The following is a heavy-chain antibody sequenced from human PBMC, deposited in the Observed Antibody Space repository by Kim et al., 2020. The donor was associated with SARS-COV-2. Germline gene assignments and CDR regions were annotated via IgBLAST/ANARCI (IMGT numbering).Heavy chain of an antibody. D-gene: IGHD6-6*01. CDR1: GYTFTSYD. J-gene: IGHJ3*02. V-gene: IGHV1-8*01. CDR3: ARISIAAHDAFDI. Sequence: ASVKVSCKASGYTFTSYDINWVRQATGQGLEWMGWMNPNSGNTGYAQKFQGRVTMTRNTSISTAYMELSSLRSEDTAVYYCARISIAAHDAFDIWGQGTMVTVSS. CDR2: MNPNSGNT.